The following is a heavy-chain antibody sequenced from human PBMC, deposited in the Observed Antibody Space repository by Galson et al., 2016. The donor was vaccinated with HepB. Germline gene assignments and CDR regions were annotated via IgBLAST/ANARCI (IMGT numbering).Heavy chain of an antibody. CDR3: ARRPPGVGRNYYGMDV. D-gene: IGHD3-3*01. J-gene: IGHJ6*02. Sequence: SLRLSCAASGFIVSSYYMSWVRQAPGKGLEWVSVIYTGGSTFYADSVKGRFTISRGNSKNTLHLQLNSLRADDTAVYYCARRPPGVGRNYYGMDVWGQGTTVTVSS. V-gene: IGHV3-53*01. CDR2: IYTGGST. CDR1: GFIVSSYY.